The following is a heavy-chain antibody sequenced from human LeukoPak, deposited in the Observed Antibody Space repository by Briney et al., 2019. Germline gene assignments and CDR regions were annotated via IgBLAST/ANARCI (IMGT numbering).Heavy chain of an antibody. D-gene: IGHD2-8*01. CDR3: ANPNGVLTPFFDY. Sequence: PGGSLRLSCAASGFTFSSYAMSWVRQAPGKGLEWVSAISGSGGSTYYADSVKGRFTISRDNSKNTLYLQMNSLRAEDTAVYYRANPNGVLTPFFDYWGQGTLVTVSS. CDR2: ISGSGGST. J-gene: IGHJ4*02. V-gene: IGHV3-23*01. CDR1: GFTFSSYA.